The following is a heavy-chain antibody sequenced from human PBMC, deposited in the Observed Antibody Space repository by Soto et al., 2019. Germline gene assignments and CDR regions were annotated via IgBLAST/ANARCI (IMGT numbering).Heavy chain of an antibody. J-gene: IGHJ3*02. Sequence: GGSLRLSCSASGFTFSSFGLHWVRQAPGKGLEYVSAITGNGGSTYYADSVRGRFTISRDNSKNTLYLQMSSLRAEDTAVYFCGKDTGGAYFGPCDIWGQGTMVTVSS. CDR3: GKDTGGAYFGPCDI. V-gene: IGHV3-64D*06. CDR2: ITGNGGST. CDR1: GFTFSSFG. D-gene: IGHD1-26*01.